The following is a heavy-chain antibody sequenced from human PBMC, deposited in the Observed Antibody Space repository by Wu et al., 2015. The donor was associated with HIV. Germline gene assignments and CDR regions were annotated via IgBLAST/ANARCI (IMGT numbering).Heavy chain of an antibody. D-gene: IGHD6-19*01. CDR2: INPSGGGT. CDR3: ARQRAYTSGWYIFDY. V-gene: IGHV1-46*01. Sequence: QVQLVQSGAEVKKPGASVKVSCKASGYTFTNYYMHWVRQAPGQGLEWMGMINPSGGGTTYAQKFQGRVTLTRDTSTSTVYMELSSLRSEDTAVYYCARQRAYTSGWYIFDYWGQGTLVTVSS. CDR1: GYTFTNYY. J-gene: IGHJ4*02.